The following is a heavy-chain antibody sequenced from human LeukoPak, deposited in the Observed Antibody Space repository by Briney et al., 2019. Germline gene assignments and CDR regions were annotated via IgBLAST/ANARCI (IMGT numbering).Heavy chain of an antibody. J-gene: IGHJ3*02. CDR2: INHSGST. V-gene: IGHV4-34*01. D-gene: IGHD3-22*01. CDR1: GGSFSGYY. CDR3: ESGDSSGTDAFDI. Sequence: SETLSLTCAVYGGSFSGYYWSWIRQPPGKGLEWIGEINHSGSTNYNPSLKSRVTISVDTSKNEFSLKLSSVTAAATAVYYCESGDSSGTDAFDIWGQGTLVTVSS.